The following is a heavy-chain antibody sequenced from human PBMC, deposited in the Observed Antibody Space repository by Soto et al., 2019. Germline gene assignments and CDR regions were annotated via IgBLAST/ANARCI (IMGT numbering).Heavy chain of an antibody. CDR3: ARVTNWGEVHFDY. J-gene: IGHJ4*02. D-gene: IGHD7-27*01. Sequence: SETLSLTCAVYGGSFSGYYWSWIRQPPGKGLEWIGEINHSGSTNYNPSLKSRVTISVDTSKNQFSLKLSSVTAADTAVYYCARVTNWGEVHFDYWGQGTLVTVSS. CDR1: GGSFSGYY. V-gene: IGHV4-34*01. CDR2: INHSGST.